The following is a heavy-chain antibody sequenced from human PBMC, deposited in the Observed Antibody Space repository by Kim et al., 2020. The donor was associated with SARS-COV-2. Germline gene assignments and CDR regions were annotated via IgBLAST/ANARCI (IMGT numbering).Heavy chain of an antibody. J-gene: IGHJ4*02. D-gene: IGHD3-10*01. CDR3: GQYYYGSGTYDY. Sequence: NYAQKVQGRVTITADESTSTAYMELSSLGSEDTAVYYCGQYYYGSGTYDYWGQGNLVTVSS. V-gene: IGHV1-69*01.